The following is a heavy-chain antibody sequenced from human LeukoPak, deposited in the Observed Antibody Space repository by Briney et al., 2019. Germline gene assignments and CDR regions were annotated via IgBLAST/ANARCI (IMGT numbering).Heavy chain of an antibody. Sequence: PGGSLRLSCAASGFTFSSYAMHWVRQAPGKGLEWVAVISYDGSNKYYADSVKGRFTISRDNSKNTLYLQMNGLRAEDTAVYYCAKGQSGSYGGVFGYWGQGTLVTVSS. V-gene: IGHV3-30*04. CDR2: ISYDGSNK. J-gene: IGHJ4*02. CDR3: AKGQSGSYGGVFGY. CDR1: GFTFSSYA. D-gene: IGHD1-26*01.